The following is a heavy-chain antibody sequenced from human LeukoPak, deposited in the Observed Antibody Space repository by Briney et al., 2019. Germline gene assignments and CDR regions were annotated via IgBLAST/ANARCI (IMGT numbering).Heavy chain of an antibody. CDR3: AKDRGSSWLASAFDI. J-gene: IGHJ3*02. CDR1: GFAFSNLG. CDR2: ISNDGTNK. Sequence: GGSLRLSCAASGFAFSNLGMHWVRQAPGKGLEWVAVISNDGTNKFYADSVKGRFTISRDNSKNTLYLQMNSLRAEDTAVYYCAKDRGSSWLASAFDIWGQGTMVTVSS. D-gene: IGHD6-13*01. V-gene: IGHV3-30*18.